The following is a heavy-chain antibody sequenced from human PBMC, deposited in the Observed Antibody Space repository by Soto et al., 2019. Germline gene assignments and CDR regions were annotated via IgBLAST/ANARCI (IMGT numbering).Heavy chain of an antibody. CDR1: GSTFTGYY. J-gene: IGHJ3*02. CDR3: ARASGVYDAFDI. D-gene: IGHD4-17*01. CDR2: INPNNGGT. Sequence: ASVKVSCKASGSTFTGYYMHWVRQAPGQRLEWMGWINPNNGGTKYAQNFQGSVTMTRDTSISTAYMELSRLRSDDTAVYYCARASGVYDAFDIWGQGTMVTVSS. V-gene: IGHV1-2*02.